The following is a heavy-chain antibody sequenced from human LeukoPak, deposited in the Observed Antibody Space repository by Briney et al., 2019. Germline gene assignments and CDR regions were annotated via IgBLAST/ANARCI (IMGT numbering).Heavy chain of an antibody. Sequence: SVKVSCKASGDTFSSYALAWVQQAPGQGLEWMGGIVPFFGTTNYAQQFQGRVTFTADESMSTAYMELSSLRSEDTAVYYCARRYGSGSFYYWGQGTLVTVSS. CDR1: GDTFSSYA. CDR2: IVPFFGTT. D-gene: IGHD3-10*01. V-gene: IGHV1-69*13. J-gene: IGHJ4*02. CDR3: ARRYGSGSFYY.